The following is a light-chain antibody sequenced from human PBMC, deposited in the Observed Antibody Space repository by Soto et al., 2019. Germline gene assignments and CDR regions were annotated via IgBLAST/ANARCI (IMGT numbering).Light chain of an antibody. J-gene: IGKJ2*01. V-gene: IGKV1-17*01. CDR2: AVS. CDR1: QGIRND. Sequence: DVQMTQSPSSLSASVGDRVTITCRASQGIRNDLGWFQQKPGKAPKRLIYAVSNLESGVPSRFGGSGSGTEFTHTISSLQAEDFATYYCLQYYTYPRTFGQGTKLEIK. CDR3: LQYYTYPRT.